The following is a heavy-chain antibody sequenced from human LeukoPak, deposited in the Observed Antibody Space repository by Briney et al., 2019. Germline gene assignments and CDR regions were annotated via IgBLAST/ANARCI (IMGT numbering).Heavy chain of an antibody. Sequence: GEPLKTSAVAAGYSCTSCWIGCWRQMPGKGVVWMGIIYPGDCDTKYSPSFKSQVTISADKSISTSYLQWSSLKASDTAMYYCARLASYGMDVWGKGTAVSVSS. CDR2: IYPGDCDT. V-gene: IGHV5-51*01. CDR1: GYSCTSCW. J-gene: IGHJ6*04. CDR3: ARLASYGMDV.